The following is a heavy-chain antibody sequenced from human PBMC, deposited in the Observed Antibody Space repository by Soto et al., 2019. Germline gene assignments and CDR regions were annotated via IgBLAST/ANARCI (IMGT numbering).Heavy chain of an antibody. CDR3: ARGSSPHYGMDV. CDR2: IYYSGYT. V-gene: IGHV4-31*03. CDR1: GGSITSGDFF. J-gene: IGHJ6*02. Sequence: QVQLQESGPGLMKPSQTLSLTCSVSGGSITSGDFFWTWVRQDPGAGLELIAYIYYSGYTYYHPSLKSRLSISMDTSKNQFSQKLSSVTAADTAVYYCARGSSPHYGMDVWGQGTTVTVSS. D-gene: IGHD6-6*01.